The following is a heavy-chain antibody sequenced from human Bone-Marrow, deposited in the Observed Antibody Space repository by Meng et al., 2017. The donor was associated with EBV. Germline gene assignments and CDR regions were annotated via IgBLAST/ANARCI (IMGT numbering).Heavy chain of an antibody. CDR3: ARVFLDYGSGSIDY. J-gene: IGHJ4*02. V-gene: IGHV1-2*06. CDR1: GLTFTRSY. D-gene: IGHD3-10*01. CDR2: INPNSGGT. Sequence: HGEREQSWCDVKEPGGSVTLSRKASGLTFTRSYMPWVRHAPGQGLEWMGQINPNSGGTNYAQKFQGRVTMTRDTSISTAYMELSRLRSDDTAVYYCARVFLDYGSGSIDYWGQGTLVTVSS.